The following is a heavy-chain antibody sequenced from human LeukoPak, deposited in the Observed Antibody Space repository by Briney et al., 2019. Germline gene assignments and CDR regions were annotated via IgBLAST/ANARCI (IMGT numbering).Heavy chain of an antibody. CDR1: GGSFSGYY. D-gene: IGHD3-3*01. J-gene: IGHJ4*02. V-gene: IGHV4-34*01. CDR2: INQSGIT. CDR3: AESAHDLLFFDY. Sequence: SETLSLTCAVYGGSFSGYYGSWIRQPPGKGLEWIGEINQSGITNYNPSLKSRVTISVDTSKNQFSLKLSSVTAADTAVYYCAESAHDLLFFDYWGQGTLVTVSS.